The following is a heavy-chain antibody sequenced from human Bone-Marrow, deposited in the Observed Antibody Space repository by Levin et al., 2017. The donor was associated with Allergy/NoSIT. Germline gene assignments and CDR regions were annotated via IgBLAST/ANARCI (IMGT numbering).Heavy chain of an antibody. V-gene: IGHV2-5*02. CDR2: VFSDGSQ. CDR3: AHLVDVSNFPSGGYRYFDY. D-gene: IGHD3-10*01. Sequence: SGPTLVKPTQTLALTCTFSGLSLSSAREGVAWIRQPPGKALEWLALVFSDGSQRYSPSLKASLTVLKHTSTSQVVLTMTNMDPLDTGTYYCAHLVDVSNFPSGGYRYFDYWGQGALVTVSS. J-gene: IGHJ4*02. CDR1: GLSLSSAREG.